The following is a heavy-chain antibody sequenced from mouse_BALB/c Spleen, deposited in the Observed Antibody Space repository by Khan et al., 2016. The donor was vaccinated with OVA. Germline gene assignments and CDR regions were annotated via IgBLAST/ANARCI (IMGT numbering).Heavy chain of an antibody. CDR3: ARGYYGSSYGDAMDY. CDR1: GFTFSSFG. D-gene: IGHD1-1*01. CDR2: ISSGSSTI. Sequence: EVELVESGGGLVQPGGSRKLSCAASGFTFSSFGMHWVRQAPEKGLEWVAYISSGSSTIYYADTVKGRFTISRDNPKNNLLLQMTSLRSEDTAMYYCARGYYGSSYGDAMDYWGQGTSVTVSS. V-gene: IGHV5-17*02. J-gene: IGHJ4*01.